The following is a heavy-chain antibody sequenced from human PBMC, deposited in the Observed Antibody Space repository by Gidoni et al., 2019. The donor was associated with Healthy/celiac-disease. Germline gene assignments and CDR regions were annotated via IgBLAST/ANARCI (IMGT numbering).Heavy chain of an antibody. J-gene: IGHJ6*02. CDR3: ARGLRLWFGESYYYYYYGMDV. CDR2: ISSSRSYI. CDR1: GFPFSSYS. D-gene: IGHD3-10*01. V-gene: IGHV3-21*06. Sequence: EVQLVESGGGLVKPGGSLRLSCAASGFPFSSYSMNWVRQAPGKGLEWVSSISSSRSYIYYADSVKGRFTISRDNAKNSLYVQMNSLRAEDTAVYYCARGLRLWFGESYYYYYYGMDVWGQGTTVTVSS.